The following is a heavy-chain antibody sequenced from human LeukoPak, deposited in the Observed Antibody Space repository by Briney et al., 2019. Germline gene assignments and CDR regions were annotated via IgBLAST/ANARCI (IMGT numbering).Heavy chain of an antibody. Sequence: PSETLSLTCTVSGGSISSSSYYWGWIRQPPGKGLEWIGSIYYSGSTYYNPSLKSRVTISVDTSKNQFSLKLSSVTAADTAVYYCARGAAGYYYGSGSYSSLWFDPWGQGTLVTVSS. CDR2: IYYSGST. CDR3: ARGAAGYYYGSGSYSSLWFDP. V-gene: IGHV4-39*07. D-gene: IGHD3-10*01. J-gene: IGHJ5*02. CDR1: GGSISSSSYY.